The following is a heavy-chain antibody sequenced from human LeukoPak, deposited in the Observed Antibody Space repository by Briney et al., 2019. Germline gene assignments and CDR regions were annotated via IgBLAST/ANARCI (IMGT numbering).Heavy chain of an antibody. V-gene: IGHV3-30*04. Sequence: HPGGSLRLSCAASGFTFSRYAMHWVRQAPGKGLEWVAVISYDGSNKYFADSVKGRFTISRDNSKNTLYLQMNSLRAEDTAVYYCARAYSSGWYGDFDYWGQGTLVTVSS. J-gene: IGHJ4*02. CDR2: ISYDGSNK. D-gene: IGHD6-19*01. CDR1: GFTFSRYA. CDR3: ARAYSSGWYGDFDY.